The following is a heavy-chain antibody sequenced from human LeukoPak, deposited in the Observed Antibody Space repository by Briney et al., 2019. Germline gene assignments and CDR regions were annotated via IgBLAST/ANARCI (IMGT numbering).Heavy chain of an antibody. Sequence: GGSLRLSCAASGFTSSSYAMHWVRQAPGKGLEYVSAISSNGGSTYYANSVKGRFTISRDNSKNTLYLQMGSLRAEDMAVYYCASSYVGYFQHWGQGTLVTVSS. CDR3: ASSYVGYFQH. V-gene: IGHV3-64*01. J-gene: IGHJ1*01. CDR1: GFTSSSYA. CDR2: ISSNGGST. D-gene: IGHD4-23*01.